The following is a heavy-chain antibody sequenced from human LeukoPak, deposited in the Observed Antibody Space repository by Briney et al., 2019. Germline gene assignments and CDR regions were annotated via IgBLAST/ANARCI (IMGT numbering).Heavy chain of an antibody. CDR3: ARELNGYGYYFFDY. V-gene: IGHV3-23*01. CDR1: GFTFSSYA. J-gene: IGHJ4*02. CDR2: ISGSGGST. D-gene: IGHD3-16*01. Sequence: GGSLRLSCAASGFTFSSYAMSWVRQAPGTGLEWVSAISGSGGSTYYADSVKGRFTISRDNAKNSLYLQMNGLGAEDTAVYYCARELNGYGYYFFDYWGPGTLVTVSS.